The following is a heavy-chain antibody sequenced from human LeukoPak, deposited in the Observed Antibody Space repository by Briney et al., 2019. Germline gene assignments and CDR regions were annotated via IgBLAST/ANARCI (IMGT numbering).Heavy chain of an antibody. CDR1: GGSFSGYY. D-gene: IGHD6-13*01. CDR3: ARVNRLGQQLVPFDY. CDR2: INHSGST. Sequence: PSETLSLTCAVYGGSFSGYYWSWIRQPPGKGLEWIGEINHSGSTNYNPSLKSRVTISVDTSKNQFSLKLSSVTAADTAVYYCARVNRLGQQLVPFDYWGQGTLVTVSS. J-gene: IGHJ4*02. V-gene: IGHV4-34*01.